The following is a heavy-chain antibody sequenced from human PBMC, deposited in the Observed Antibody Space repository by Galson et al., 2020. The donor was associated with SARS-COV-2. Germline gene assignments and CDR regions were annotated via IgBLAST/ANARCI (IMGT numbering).Heavy chain of an antibody. D-gene: IGHD3-10*01. J-gene: IGHJ5*02. Sequence: SQTLSLTCTVSGDSISRYYWGWIRQPPGKGLEWIAYIHHTGSTSYNPSLKSRVTISIDTSKTFFSLKLNSVTAADTALYYCARDDGSGTYLPWGQGTLVTVSS. CDR1: GDSISRYY. CDR2: IHHTGST. V-gene: IGHV4-59*01. CDR3: ARDDGSGTYLP.